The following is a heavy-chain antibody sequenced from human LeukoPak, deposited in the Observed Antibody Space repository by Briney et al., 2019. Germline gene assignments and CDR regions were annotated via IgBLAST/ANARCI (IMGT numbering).Heavy chain of an antibody. Sequence: PGGSLRLSCAASGFTFSSYAMSWVRQAPGKGLEWVSGISWNSGSIGYADSVKGRFTISRDNAKNSLYLQMNSLRAEDTALYYCAKVGYYGSGSYYGWFDPWGQGTLVTVSS. CDR2: ISWNSGSI. CDR3: AKVGYYGSGSYYGWFDP. D-gene: IGHD3-10*01. CDR1: GFTFSSYA. J-gene: IGHJ5*02. V-gene: IGHV3-9*01.